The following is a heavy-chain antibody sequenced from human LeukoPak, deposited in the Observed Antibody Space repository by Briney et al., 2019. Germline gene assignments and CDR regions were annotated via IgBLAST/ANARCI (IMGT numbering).Heavy chain of an antibody. D-gene: IGHD3-16*02. V-gene: IGHV3-33*06. CDR3: AKGSGVWGSYRGIDY. Sequence: GGFLRLSCAASGFTFSSYGMHWVRQAPGKGLEWVAVIWYDGSNKYYADSVKGRFTISRDNSKNTLYLQMNSLRAEDTAVYYCAKGSGVWGSYRGIDYWGQGTLVTVSS. J-gene: IGHJ4*02. CDR1: GFTFSSYG. CDR2: IWYDGSNK.